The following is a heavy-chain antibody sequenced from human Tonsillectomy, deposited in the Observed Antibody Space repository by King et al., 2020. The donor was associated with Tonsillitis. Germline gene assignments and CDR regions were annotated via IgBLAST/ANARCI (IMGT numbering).Heavy chain of an antibody. J-gene: IGHJ4*02. D-gene: IGHD4-17*01. V-gene: IGHV1-18*01. CDR3: ARERIDYAFDH. Sequence: QLVQSGAEVKKPGASVKVSCKASGYTFTSYGISWVRQAPGQGLEWMGWISAYNGNTKYAQRFQGRVTMTTDTPTGTAYMELRSLRSDDTTVYYCARERIDYAFDHWGQGTLVTVSS. CDR1: GYTFTSYG. CDR2: ISAYNGNT.